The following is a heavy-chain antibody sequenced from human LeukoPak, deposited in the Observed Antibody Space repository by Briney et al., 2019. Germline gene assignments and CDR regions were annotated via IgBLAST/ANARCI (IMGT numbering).Heavy chain of an antibody. D-gene: IGHD3-3*01. V-gene: IGHV1-46*01. CDR3: AREGHLTIFGAGRGYYFDY. J-gene: IGHJ4*02. Sequence: GASVKVSCKASGYTFTSYYMHWVRQAPGQGLEWMGIINPSGGSTSYAQKFQGRVTMTRDTSTSTVYMELSSLRSEDTAVYYCAREGHLTIFGAGRGYYFDYWGQGTQVTVSS. CDR2: INPSGGST. CDR1: GYTFTSYY.